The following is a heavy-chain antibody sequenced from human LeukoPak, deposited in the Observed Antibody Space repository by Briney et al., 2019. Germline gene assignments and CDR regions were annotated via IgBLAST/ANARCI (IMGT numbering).Heavy chain of an antibody. D-gene: IGHD3-22*01. J-gene: IGHJ4*02. CDR2: IWYDGSNK. CDR1: GFTFSSYG. CDR3: AKSYYYDSSGYYFDY. V-gene: IGHV3-33*06. Sequence: PGRSLRLSCAASGFTFSSYGMHWVRQAPGKGLEWVAVIWYDGSNKYYADSVKGRFTISRDNSKNTLYLQMNSLRAEDTAVYYCAKSYYYDSSGYYFDYWGQGTLVTVSS.